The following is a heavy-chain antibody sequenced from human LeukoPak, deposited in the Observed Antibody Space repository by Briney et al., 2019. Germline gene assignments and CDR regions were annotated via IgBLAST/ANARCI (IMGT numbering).Heavy chain of an antibody. J-gene: IGHJ5*02. Sequence: SETLSLTCTVSGGSISSSSYYWGWIRQPPGKGLEWIGSIYYSGSTYYNPSLKSRVTISVDTSKNQFSLKLSSVTAADTAVYYCASVFVVVTATGGGWFDPWGQGTLVTVSS. D-gene: IGHD2-21*02. CDR1: GGSISSSSYY. CDR3: ASVFVVVTATGGGWFDP. CDR2: IYYSGST. V-gene: IGHV4-39*07.